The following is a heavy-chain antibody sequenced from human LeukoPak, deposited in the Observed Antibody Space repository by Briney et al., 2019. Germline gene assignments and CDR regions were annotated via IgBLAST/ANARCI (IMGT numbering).Heavy chain of an antibody. CDR2: INIGGTNT. Sequence: GGSLRLSCAASGFTFNDYCMSWIRQAPGKGLEWLSYINIGGTNTHYADSVKGRFAISRDNAKKSLYLEMNNLRAEDTAVYYCATGGAGFDTWGQGVLVTVSS. V-gene: IGHV3-11*01. CDR1: GFTFNDYC. D-gene: IGHD5-12*01. J-gene: IGHJ5*02. CDR3: ATGGAGFDT.